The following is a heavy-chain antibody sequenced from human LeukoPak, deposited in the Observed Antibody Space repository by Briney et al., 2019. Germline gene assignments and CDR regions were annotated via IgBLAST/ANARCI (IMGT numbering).Heavy chain of an antibody. J-gene: IGHJ3*02. CDR1: GYTFTSYD. D-gene: IGHD6-19*01. CDR2: MNPNSGNT. Sequence: ASVKVSCKASGYTFTSYDINWVRQATGQGLEWMGWMNPNSGNTGYAQKFQGRVTITRNTSISTAYMELSSLRSEDTAVYYCARRFGGSGWYPLTTHGAFDIWGQGTMVTVSS. CDR3: ARRFGGSGWYPLTTHGAFDI. V-gene: IGHV1-8*03.